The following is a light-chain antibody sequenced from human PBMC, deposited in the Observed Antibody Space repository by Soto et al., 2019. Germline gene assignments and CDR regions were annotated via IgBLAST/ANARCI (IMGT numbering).Light chain of an antibody. Sequence: ESVFTQSQGTLSLSPGERATLSCRASQSVISSNLAWYQQKPGPPPSLLIYGASSRASGIPDRFSGSGSGTDFTLTISRLEPEDFAVYYCQQYGTSPTFGQGTRLEIK. V-gene: IGKV3-20*01. CDR1: QSVISSN. CDR2: GAS. J-gene: IGKJ5*01. CDR3: QQYGTSPT.